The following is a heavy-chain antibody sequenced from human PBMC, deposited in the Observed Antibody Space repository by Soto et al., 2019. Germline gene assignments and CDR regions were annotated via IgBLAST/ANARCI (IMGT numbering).Heavy chain of an antibody. D-gene: IGHD2-21*02. J-gene: IGHJ4*02. CDR1: GGSISSYY. V-gene: IGHV4-59*01. CDR3: ASVVTASFFDY. Sequence: SGTLSLTCTVSGGSISSYYWSWIRQPPGKGLEWIGYIYYSGSTNYNPSLKSRVTISVDTSKNQFSLKLSSVTAADTAVYYCASVVTASFFDYWGQGTLVTVSS. CDR2: IYYSGST.